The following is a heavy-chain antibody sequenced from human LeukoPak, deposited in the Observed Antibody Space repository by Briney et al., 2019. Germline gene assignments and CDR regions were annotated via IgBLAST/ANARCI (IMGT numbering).Heavy chain of an antibody. D-gene: IGHD5-18*01. CDR3: AMLRGYSYAPDY. CDR2: INPNSGGT. J-gene: IGHJ4*02. V-gene: IGHV1-2*02. CDR1: GYTFTGYY. Sequence: ASVKVSCKASGYTFTGYYMHWVRQAPGQGLEWMGWINPNSGGTNYAQKFQGRVTMTRDTSISTACMELSRLRSDDTAVYYCAMLRGYSYAPDYWGQGTLVTVSS.